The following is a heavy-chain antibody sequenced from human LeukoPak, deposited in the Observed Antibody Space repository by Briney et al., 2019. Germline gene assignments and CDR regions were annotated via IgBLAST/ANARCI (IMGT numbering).Heavy chain of an antibody. J-gene: IGHJ4*02. Sequence: SETLSLTCTVSGGSISSSSYYWGWIRQPPGKGLEWIGSIYYSGSTYYNPSLKSRVTIPVDTSKNQFSLKLSSVTAADTAVYYCARHRITIFGVVTPFDYWGQGTLVTVSS. CDR2: IYYSGST. D-gene: IGHD3-3*01. V-gene: IGHV4-39*01. CDR1: GGSISSSSYY. CDR3: ARHRITIFGVVTPFDY.